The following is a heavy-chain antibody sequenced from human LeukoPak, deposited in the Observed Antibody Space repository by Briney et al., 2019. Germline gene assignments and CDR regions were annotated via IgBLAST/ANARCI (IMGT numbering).Heavy chain of an antibody. Sequence: GGSLRLSCAASGFTFSSYEMNWVRQAPGKGLEWVSYISSSGSTIYYADSVQGRFTISRDNAKNSLYLQMSSMRAEDTAVYYCARNDYNFDYWGQGTLVTVSS. V-gene: IGHV3-48*03. J-gene: IGHJ4*02. CDR3: ARNDYNFDY. D-gene: IGHD3-16*01. CDR2: ISSSGSTI. CDR1: GFTFSSYE.